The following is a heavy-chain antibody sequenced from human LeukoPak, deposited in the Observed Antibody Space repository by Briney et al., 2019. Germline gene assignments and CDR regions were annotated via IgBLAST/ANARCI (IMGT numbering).Heavy chain of an antibody. J-gene: IGHJ4*02. D-gene: IGHD1-1*01. CDR2: ISWNSGSI. Sequence: PGGSLRLSCAASGFTFDDYAMHWVRQAPGKGLEWVSGISWNSGSIGYADSVKGRFTISRDNAKNSLYLQMNSLRAEDTAVYYCAGTNWNDPDYWGQGTLVTVSS. V-gene: IGHV3-9*01. CDR3: AGTNWNDPDY. CDR1: GFTFDDYA.